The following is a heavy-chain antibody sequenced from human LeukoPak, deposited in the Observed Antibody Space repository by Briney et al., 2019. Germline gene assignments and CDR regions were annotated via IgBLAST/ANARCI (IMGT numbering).Heavy chain of an antibody. CDR1: GFTFGDYA. CDR3: AKVSGYYPYFDY. Sequence: GGSLRLSCTTSGFTFGDYAMSWVRQAPGKGLEWVSAISGSGGSTYYADSVKGRFTISRDNPKNTLYLQMNSLRAEDTAVYYCAKVSGYYPYFDYWGQGTLVTVSS. CDR2: ISGSGGST. J-gene: IGHJ4*02. D-gene: IGHD3-22*01. V-gene: IGHV3-23*01.